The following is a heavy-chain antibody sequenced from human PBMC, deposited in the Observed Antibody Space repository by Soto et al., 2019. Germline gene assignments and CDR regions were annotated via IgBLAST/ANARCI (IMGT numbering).Heavy chain of an antibody. CDR1: GFTFSSYG. CDR3: AKEGSDYDILTGSGYYGMDV. CDR2: VSYDGSYK. D-gene: IGHD3-9*01. J-gene: IGHJ6*02. Sequence: GGSLRLSCAASGFTFSSYGMHWVRQAPGKGLEWVAVVSYDGSYKNYADSVKGRFTISRDNSKNTLYLQMNSLRAEDTAVYYCAKEGSDYDILTGSGYYGMDVWGQGTTVTVSS. V-gene: IGHV3-30*18.